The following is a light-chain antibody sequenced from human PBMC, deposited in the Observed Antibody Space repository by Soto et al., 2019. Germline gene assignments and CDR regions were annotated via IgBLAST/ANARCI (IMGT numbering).Light chain of an antibody. CDR1: TGPVTGGYY. CDR2: STT. J-gene: IGLJ3*02. V-gene: IGLV7-43*01. CDR3: LLYYGSPQPNWV. Sequence: QAVVTQEPSLTVSPGGTVTLTCASSTGPVTGGYYPNWFQQKPGQAPRPLIYSTTNEHSWTPARFSGSLLGGKAALTLSGVLPEDEAEYYCLLYYGSPQPNWVFGGGTKLTVL.